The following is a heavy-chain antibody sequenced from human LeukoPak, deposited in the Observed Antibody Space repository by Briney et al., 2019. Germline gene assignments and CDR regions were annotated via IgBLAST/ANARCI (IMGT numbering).Heavy chain of an antibody. J-gene: IGHJ4*02. V-gene: IGHV3-7*01. CDR1: GFTFSSYW. Sequence: GESLRLSCAASGFTFSSYWMSWVRQAPGKGLEWVANIKQDGSEKYYVDSVKGRFTISRDNAKNSLYLQMNSLRAEDTAVYYCARDPLAYYYDSSGYYFDYWGQGTLVTVSS. CDR3: ARDPLAYYYDSSGYYFDY. CDR2: IKQDGSEK. D-gene: IGHD3-22*01.